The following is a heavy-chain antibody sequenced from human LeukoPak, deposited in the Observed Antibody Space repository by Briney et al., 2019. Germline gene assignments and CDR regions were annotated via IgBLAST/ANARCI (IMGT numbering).Heavy chain of an antibody. J-gene: IGHJ5*02. Sequence: GASVKVSCKASGYTFTSYYMHWVRQAPGQGLGWMGIINPSGGSTSYAQKFQGRVTMTRDTSTSTVYMELSSLRSEDTAVYYCARERYSSGWYRGRVNWFDPWGQGTLVTVSS. CDR1: GYTFTSYY. CDR2: INPSGGST. CDR3: ARERYSSGWYRGRVNWFDP. D-gene: IGHD6-19*01. V-gene: IGHV1-46*01.